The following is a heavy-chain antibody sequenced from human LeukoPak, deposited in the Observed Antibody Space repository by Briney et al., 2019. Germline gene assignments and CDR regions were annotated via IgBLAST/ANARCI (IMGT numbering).Heavy chain of an antibody. Sequence: QPGRSLRLSCAASGFTFSSYGMHWVRQAPGKGLEWVAIISSDGSKRHYADSVKGRFTISRDSSKNTVYIQMNNLRSEDTAVYYCAKKYSGYGDFYYYGMDAWGQGTTVTVSS. V-gene: IGHV3-30*18. J-gene: IGHJ6*02. CDR2: ISSDGSKR. D-gene: IGHD5-12*01. CDR3: AKKYSGYGDFYYYGMDA. CDR1: GFTFSSYG.